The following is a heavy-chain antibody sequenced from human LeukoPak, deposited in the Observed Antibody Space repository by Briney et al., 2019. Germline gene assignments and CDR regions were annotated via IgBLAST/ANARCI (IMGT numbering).Heavy chain of an antibody. CDR1: GFTFSSYA. V-gene: IGHV3-23*01. J-gene: IGHJ4*02. D-gene: IGHD3-16*01. Sequence: GGSLRLSCASSGFTFSSYAMSWVRQAPGNGLEWVSAISGSGGSTYYADSVKGRFTISRDNSKNTLDLQMNSLSAEDPAVSYCAKIPNMITPPVSFDYWGQGALVTVSS. CDR2: ISGSGGST. CDR3: AKIPNMITPPVSFDY.